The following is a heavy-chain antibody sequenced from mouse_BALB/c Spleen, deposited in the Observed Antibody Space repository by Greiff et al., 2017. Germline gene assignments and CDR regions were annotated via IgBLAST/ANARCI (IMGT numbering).Heavy chain of an antibody. CDR3: ARRGNDYDGAMDY. CDR2: ISSGSSTI. CDR1: GFTFSSFG. V-gene: IGHV5-17*02. Sequence: EVKLMESGGGLVQPGGSRKLSCAASGFTFSSFGMHWVRQAPEKGLEWVAYISSGSSTIYYADTVKGRFTISRDNPKNTLFLQMTSLRSEDTAMYYCARRGNDYDGAMDYWGQGTSVTVSS. D-gene: IGHD2-4*01. J-gene: IGHJ4*01.